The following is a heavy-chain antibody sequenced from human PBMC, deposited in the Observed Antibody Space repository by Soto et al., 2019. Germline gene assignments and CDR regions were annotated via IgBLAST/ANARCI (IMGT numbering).Heavy chain of an antibody. CDR3: ARDGREASGMDV. CDR1: GGSISSHY. Sequence: SETLSLTCTVSGGSISSHYWSWVRQAPGKGLEWIGHIYYRGSTNYNPSLRSRSTISVDTSKNQFSLKLNSVTTADTAVYYCARDGREASGMDVWGQGTKVTVTS. CDR2: IYYRGST. J-gene: IGHJ6*02. D-gene: IGHD1-26*01. V-gene: IGHV4-59*11.